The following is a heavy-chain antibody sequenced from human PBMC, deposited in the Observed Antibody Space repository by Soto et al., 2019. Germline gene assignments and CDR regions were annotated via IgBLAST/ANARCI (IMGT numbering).Heavy chain of an antibody. CDR2: ISSSSSYI. CDR1: GFTFSSYS. V-gene: IGHV3-21*01. D-gene: IGHD2-15*01. Sequence: GGSLRLSCAASGFTFSSYSMNWVRQAPGKGLEWVSSISSSSSYIYYADSVKGRFTISRDNAKNSLYLQMNSLRAEDTAVYYCAREYCSGGSCSHGGMDVWGQGTTVTVSS. J-gene: IGHJ6*02. CDR3: AREYCSGGSCSHGGMDV.